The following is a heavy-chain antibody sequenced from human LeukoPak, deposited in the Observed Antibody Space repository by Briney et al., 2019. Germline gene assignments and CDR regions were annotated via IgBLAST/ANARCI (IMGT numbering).Heavy chain of an antibody. CDR2: IKQDGSEK. J-gene: IGHJ6*03. D-gene: IGHD2-2*02. V-gene: IGHV3-7*03. CDR3: AREAGYCSSTSCYTKYSSSSGGYYYMDV. Sequence: SGGSLRLSCAASGFTFSSYWMSWVRQAPGKGLEWVANIKQDGSEKYYVDSVKGRFTISRDNAKNSLYLQMNSLRAEDTALYHCAREAGYCSSTSCYTKYSSSSGGYYYMDVWGKGTTVTVSS. CDR1: GFTFSSYW.